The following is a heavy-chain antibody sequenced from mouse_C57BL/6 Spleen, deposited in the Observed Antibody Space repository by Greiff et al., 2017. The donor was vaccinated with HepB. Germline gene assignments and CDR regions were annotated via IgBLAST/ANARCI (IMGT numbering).Heavy chain of an antibody. CDR2: IDPETGGT. Sequence: VQLQESGAELVRPGASVTLSCKASGYTFTDYEMHWVKQTPVHGLEWIGAIDPETGGTAYNQKFKGKAILTADKSSSTAYMALRSLTSEDSAVYYCTKAYYSNYNWFAYWGQGTLVTVSA. CDR1: GYTFTDYE. J-gene: IGHJ3*01. D-gene: IGHD2-5*01. CDR3: TKAYYSNYNWFAY. V-gene: IGHV1-15*01.